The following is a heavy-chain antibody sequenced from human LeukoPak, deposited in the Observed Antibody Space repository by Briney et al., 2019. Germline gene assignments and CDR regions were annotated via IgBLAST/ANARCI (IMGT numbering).Heavy chain of an antibody. Sequence: PSETLSLTCTVSGGSISGGDYYWSWIRQPPGKGLEWIGYIYYSGSTNYNPSLKSRVTTSLDTSKNQFSLKLSSVTAADTAVYYCARSTWLLDTWGQGTLVTVSS. V-gene: IGHV4-61*08. D-gene: IGHD3-22*01. CDR3: ARSTWLLDT. CDR2: IYYSGST. J-gene: IGHJ4*02. CDR1: GGSISGGDYY.